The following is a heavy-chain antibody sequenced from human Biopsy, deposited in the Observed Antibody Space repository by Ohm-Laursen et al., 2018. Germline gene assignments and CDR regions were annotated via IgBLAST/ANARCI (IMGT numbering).Heavy chain of an antibody. Sequence: SDTLSLTCTVSGDSVSNNFWTWIRQPPGKTLEWIAYKFYRGTTTYNPSLKGRVIVSVDPPKSQISLKLTSVTASDTAIYYCARLTRRGNIIFFDYWGQGTPVADSS. D-gene: IGHD1-26*01. J-gene: IGHJ4*02. CDR2: KFYRGTT. CDR1: GDSVSNNF. V-gene: IGHV4-59*08. CDR3: ARLTRRGNIIFFDY.